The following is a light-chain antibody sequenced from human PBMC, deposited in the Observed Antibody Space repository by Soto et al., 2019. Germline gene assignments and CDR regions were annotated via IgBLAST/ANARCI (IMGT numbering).Light chain of an antibody. CDR3: QQSYSTPPA. J-gene: IGKJ1*01. Sequence: DIRMTQSPSSLSASVGDRVTITCRASQSISSYLNWYQQKPGKAPKLLIYAASSLQSGVPSRFRGSGSGTDFTLTISSLQPEDFATYYCQQSYSTPPAFGQGTKVEIK. V-gene: IGKV1-39*01. CDR1: QSISSY. CDR2: AAS.